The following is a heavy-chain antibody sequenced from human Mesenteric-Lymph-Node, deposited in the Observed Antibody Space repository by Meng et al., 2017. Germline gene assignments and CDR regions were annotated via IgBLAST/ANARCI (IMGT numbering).Heavy chain of an antibody. CDR1: GFTFSSYG. CDR3: ARQGNYDSIGSLDY. J-gene: IGHJ4*02. D-gene: IGHD3-22*01. CDR2: IWYDGSNK. V-gene: IGHV3-33*01. Sequence: QVQLVESGGGVVQPGRSLRLSCAASGFTFSSYGMHWVRQAPGKGLEWVAVIWYDGSNKNYADSVKGRFTISRDNSKNTLYLQMNSLRAEDTAVYYCARQGNYDSIGSLDYWDQGTLVTVSS.